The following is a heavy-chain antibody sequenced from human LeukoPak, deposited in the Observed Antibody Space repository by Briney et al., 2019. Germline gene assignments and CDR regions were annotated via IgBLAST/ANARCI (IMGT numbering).Heavy chain of an antibody. CDR1: GFTFSSYA. CDR2: ISGSGGST. J-gene: IGHJ4*02. Sequence: GGSLRLSCAASGFTFSSYAMSWVRQAPGKGLEWVSAISGSGGSTYYADSVKGRFTISRDNSKNTLYLQMNSLRPEDTAVYYWVPEYDTPRLWGGYWGQGTLVTVSS. CDR3: VPEYDTPRLWGGY. V-gene: IGHV3-23*01. D-gene: IGHD2/OR15-2a*01.